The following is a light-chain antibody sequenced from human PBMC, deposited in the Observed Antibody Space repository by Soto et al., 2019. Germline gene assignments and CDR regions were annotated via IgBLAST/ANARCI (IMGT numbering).Light chain of an antibody. CDR3: QQYNNWPS. J-gene: IGKJ5*01. Sequence: EVVMTQSPATLSVSPGERATLSCRASQTVSRNLAWYQQRPGQAPRLLIYDISNGATGVPARFSGSGSETEFTLTIRSLQSEDFAFYFCQQYNNWPSFGQGTRLEIK. CDR1: QTVSRN. CDR2: DIS. V-gene: IGKV3-15*01.